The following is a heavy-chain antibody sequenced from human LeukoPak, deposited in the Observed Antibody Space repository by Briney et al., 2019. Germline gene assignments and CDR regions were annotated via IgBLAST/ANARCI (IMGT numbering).Heavy chain of an antibody. D-gene: IGHD1-26*01. CDR1: GFTFSSYS. Sequence: TGGSLRLSCAASGFTFSSYSMNWVRQARGKGLEWVSYISSSSSTIYYADSVKGRFTISRDNAKNLLYLQMNSLRDEDTAVYYCARGSGSYYDYWGQGTLVTVSS. V-gene: IGHV3-48*02. CDR3: ARGSGSYYDY. J-gene: IGHJ4*02. CDR2: ISSSSSTI.